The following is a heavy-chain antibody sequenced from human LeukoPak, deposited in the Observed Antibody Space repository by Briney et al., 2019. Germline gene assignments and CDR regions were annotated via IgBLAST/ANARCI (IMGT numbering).Heavy chain of an antibody. V-gene: IGHV4-39*01. CDR1: GGSISSSSAY. CDR3: VSPRGFSYGYFDY. J-gene: IGHJ4*02. D-gene: IGHD5-18*01. Sequence: KTSETLSLTCTVSGGSISSSSAYWGWIRQPPGKGLEWIGSIYYSKNTYYNPSLKSRVTIPADTSKNQFSLTLGSVSATDTAVYYCVSPRGFSYGYFDYWGQGTLVTVSS. CDR2: IYYSKNT.